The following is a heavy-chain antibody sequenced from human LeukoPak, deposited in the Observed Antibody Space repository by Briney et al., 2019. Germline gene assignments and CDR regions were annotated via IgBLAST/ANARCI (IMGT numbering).Heavy chain of an antibody. CDR3: ARVKRDPYSSILY. V-gene: IGHV4-59*05. Sequence: GSLRLSCAASGFTFSDYYMTWIRQSPGKGLEWIGSIYYSGSTYYTPSLKSRVTISVDTSKNQFSLKLSSVTAADTAVYYCARVKRDPYSSILYWGQGTLVTVSS. CDR1: GFTFSDYY. J-gene: IGHJ4*02. CDR2: IYYSGST. D-gene: IGHD6-13*01.